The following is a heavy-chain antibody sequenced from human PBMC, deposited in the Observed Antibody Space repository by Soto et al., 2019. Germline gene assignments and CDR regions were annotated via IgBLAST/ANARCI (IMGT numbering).Heavy chain of an antibody. V-gene: IGHV3-33*01. CDR2: IWYDGSNK. CDR1: GFTFSSYG. J-gene: IGHJ4*02. D-gene: IGHD3-22*01. CDR3: ARDLDYYYFFDY. Sequence: QVQLVESGGGVVQPGRSLRLSCAASGFTFSSYGMHWVRQAPGKGLEWVAVIWYDGSNKYYADSVKGRFTISRDNSKNTLYLQMNSLRAEDTAVYYCARDLDYYYFFDYWGQGNLVTVSS.